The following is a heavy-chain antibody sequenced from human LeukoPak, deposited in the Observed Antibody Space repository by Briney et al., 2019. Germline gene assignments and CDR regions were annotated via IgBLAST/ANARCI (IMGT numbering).Heavy chain of an antibody. CDR2: INPNSGGT. D-gene: IGHD3-10*01. J-gene: IGHJ4*02. CDR1: GYTFTGYY. CDR3: ARNLVYGSGGLDY. V-gene: IGHV1-2*04. Sequence: GGALRLSCAASGYTFTGYYMHWVRQAPGQGLEGVGWINPNSGGTNYAQKFQGWVTMTRDTSISTAYMELSRLRSDDTAVYYCARNLVYGSGGLDYWGQGTLVTVSS.